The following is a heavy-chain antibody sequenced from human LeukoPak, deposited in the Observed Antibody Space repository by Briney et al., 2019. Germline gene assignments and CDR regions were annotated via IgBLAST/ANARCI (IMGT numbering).Heavy chain of an antibody. J-gene: IGHJ6*02. D-gene: IGHD2-2*01. CDR3: ATVPAARFYYYGMDV. CDR2: ISWNSGSI. V-gene: IGHV3-9*01. Sequence: GGSLRLSCAASGFTFDDYAMHWVRQAPGKGLEWVSGISWNSGSIVYADSVKGRFTISRDNAKNSLYLQMNSLRAEDTALYYCATVPAARFYYYGMDVWGQGTTVTVSS. CDR1: GFTFDDYA.